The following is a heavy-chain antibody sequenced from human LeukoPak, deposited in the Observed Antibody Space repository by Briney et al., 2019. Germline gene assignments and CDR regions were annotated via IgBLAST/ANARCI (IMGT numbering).Heavy chain of an antibody. CDR1: GFTFSSYE. V-gene: IGHV3-23*01. CDR3: ARGGDYGVKIDF. CDR2: LSGSGGNT. Sequence: GGSLRLSCAASGFTFSSYEMNWVRQAPGKGLEWVSALSGSGGNTYYADSVKGRFTISRDNSKTTVYLLMNSLTAEDTAFYFCARGGDYGVKIDFWGQGTLVTVSS. D-gene: IGHD3-16*01. J-gene: IGHJ4*02.